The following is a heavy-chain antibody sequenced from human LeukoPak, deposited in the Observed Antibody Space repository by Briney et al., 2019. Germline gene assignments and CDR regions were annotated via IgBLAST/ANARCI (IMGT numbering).Heavy chain of an antibody. V-gene: IGHV1-2*02. CDR3: AGAARSYYMDV. J-gene: IGHJ6*03. CDR1: GYTFTGYY. Sequence: ASVKVSCKASGYTFTGYYMHWVRQAPGQGLEWMGWINPNRGGTNYAQKFQGRGTMTKDTSISTAYMELSRLRSDDTAVYYCAGAARSYYMDVWGKGTTVTVS. CDR2: INPNRGGT.